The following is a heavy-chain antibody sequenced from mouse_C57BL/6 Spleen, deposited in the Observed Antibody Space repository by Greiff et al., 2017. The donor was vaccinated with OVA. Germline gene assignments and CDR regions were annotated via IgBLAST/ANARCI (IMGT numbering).Heavy chain of an antibody. CDR2: ISSGGDYI. Sequence: EVKVEESGEGLVKPGGSLKLSCAASGFTFSSYAMSWVRQTPEKRLEWVAYISSGGDYIYYADTVKGRFTISRDNARNTLYLQMSSLKSEDTAMYYCTRLYGSSEAMDYWGQGTSVTVSS. V-gene: IGHV5-9-1*02. CDR3: TRLYGSSEAMDY. D-gene: IGHD1-1*01. CDR1: GFTFSSYA. J-gene: IGHJ4*01.